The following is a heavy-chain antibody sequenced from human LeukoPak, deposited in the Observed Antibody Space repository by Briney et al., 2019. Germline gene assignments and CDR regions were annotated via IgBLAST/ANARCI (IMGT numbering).Heavy chain of an antibody. CDR2: ISGSGGST. Sequence: GGSLRLSCAASGFTFSSYAMSWVRQAPGKGLEWVSAISGSGGSTYYADSVKGRFTISRDNSENTLYLQMNSLRAEDTAVYYCAKPYYDFWSGYSARDYWGQGTLVTVSS. J-gene: IGHJ4*02. CDR1: GFTFSSYA. CDR3: AKPYYDFWSGYSARDY. D-gene: IGHD3-3*01. V-gene: IGHV3-23*01.